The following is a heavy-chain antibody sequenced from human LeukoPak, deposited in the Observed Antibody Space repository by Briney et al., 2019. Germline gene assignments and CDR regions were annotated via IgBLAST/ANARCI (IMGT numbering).Heavy chain of an antibody. V-gene: IGHV3-21*01. CDR1: GFTFSSYS. Sequence: KPGGSLRLSCAASGFTFSSYSMNWVRQAPGKGLEWVSSISSSSSYIYYADSVKGRFTTSRDNAKNSLYLQMNSLRAEDTAVYYCATTRRDFWSGFDAFDIWGQGTMVTVSS. D-gene: IGHD3-3*01. CDR3: ATTRRDFWSGFDAFDI. J-gene: IGHJ3*02. CDR2: ISSSSSYI.